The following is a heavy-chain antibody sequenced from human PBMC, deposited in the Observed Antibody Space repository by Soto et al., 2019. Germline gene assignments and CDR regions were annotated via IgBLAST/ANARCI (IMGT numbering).Heavy chain of an antibody. D-gene: IGHD7-27*01. CDR3: ARIPLGMGAFDI. CDR2: INPNSGGT. Sequence: ASVKVSCKASGYTFTGYYMHWVRQAPGQGLEWMGWINPNSGGTNYAQKFQGRVTMTRDTSISTAYMELSRLRSDDTAVYYCARIPLGMGAFDIWGQGTMVTVSS. CDR1: GYTFTGYY. J-gene: IGHJ3*02. V-gene: IGHV1-2*02.